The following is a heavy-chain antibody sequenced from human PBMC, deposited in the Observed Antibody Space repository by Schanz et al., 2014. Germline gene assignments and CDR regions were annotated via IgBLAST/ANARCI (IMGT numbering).Heavy chain of an antibody. CDR1: GFVFSDYG. D-gene: IGHD3-10*01. CDR2: ISYDGNEK. Sequence: QVQLVESGGGVVQPGKSLRLSCAASGFVFSDYGMHWVRQAPGKGLEWVAFISYDGNEKHYPDSVKGRFTISRDNSRNTLFLQMESLRTEDTAVYYCARVLSMVRAFDYWGQGTLVTVSS. CDR3: ARVLSMVRAFDY. J-gene: IGHJ4*02. V-gene: IGHV3-30*03.